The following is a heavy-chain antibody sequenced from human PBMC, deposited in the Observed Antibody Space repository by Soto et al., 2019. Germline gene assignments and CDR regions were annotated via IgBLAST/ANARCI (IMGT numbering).Heavy chain of an antibody. CDR2: INAGNGNT. CDR1: GYTFTSYA. Sequence: ASVKVSCKASGYTFTSYAMHWVRQAPGQRLEWMGWINAGNGNTKYSQKFQGRVTITRDTSASTAYMELSSLRSEDTAVYYCARDRKEHLLTTVTTHLYYYMDVWGKGTTVTVSS. V-gene: IGHV1-3*01. J-gene: IGHJ6*03. CDR3: ARDRKEHLLTTVTTHLYYYMDV. D-gene: IGHD4-17*01.